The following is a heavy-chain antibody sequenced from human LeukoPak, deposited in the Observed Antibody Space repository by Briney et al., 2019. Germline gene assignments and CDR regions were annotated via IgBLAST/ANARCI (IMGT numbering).Heavy chain of an antibody. Sequence: GGSLRLSCVASGFSFNNYAMSWVRQAPGKGVEWVSGISAGATRTYYAGSVKGRFTISRDNSMNTLYLHMNSLRAEDTAVYYCAKYAMREIFFGDYWGQGTLVAVSS. CDR1: GFSFNNYA. CDR2: ISAGATRT. D-gene: IGHD3-3*01. CDR3: AKYAMREIFFGDY. V-gene: IGHV3-23*01. J-gene: IGHJ4*02.